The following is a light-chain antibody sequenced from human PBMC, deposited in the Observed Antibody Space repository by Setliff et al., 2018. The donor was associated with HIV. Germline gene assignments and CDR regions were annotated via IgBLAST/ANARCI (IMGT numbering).Light chain of an antibody. V-gene: IGLV2-8*01. Sequence: QSVLTQPPSASGSPGRSVTISCTGTSSDIGAYNVVSWFQQHPGKAPKVMIYDVNQRPSGVPDRFSGSKSGNTASLTVSGLQPEDEADYYCSSYAGGPYVFGTGTKVTVL. CDR3: SSYAGGPYV. CDR1: SSDIGAYNV. CDR2: DVN. J-gene: IGLJ1*01.